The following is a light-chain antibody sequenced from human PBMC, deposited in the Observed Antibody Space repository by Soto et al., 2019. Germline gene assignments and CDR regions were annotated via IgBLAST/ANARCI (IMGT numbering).Light chain of an antibody. V-gene: IGKV3D-15*01. Sequence: EIVMMQFPATLSVSPGERVTLSCRASQSVTTNLAWYQQKPGQAPRLLIFDASARAVDIPGRFSGSKSGTEFTLTISSLQPEDFAVYYCHYYDKWPPGTFGQGTKVEIK. CDR3: HYYDKWPPGT. CDR1: QSVTTN. J-gene: IGKJ1*01. CDR2: DAS.